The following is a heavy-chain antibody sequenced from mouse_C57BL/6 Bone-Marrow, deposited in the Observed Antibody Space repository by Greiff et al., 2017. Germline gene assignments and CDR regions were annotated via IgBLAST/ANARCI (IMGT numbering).Heavy chain of an antibody. CDR2: IRTKANGYTT. CDR1: GFTFTDYY. Sequence: EVQGVESGGGLVQPGASLRLSCAASGFTFTDYYMSWVRQPPGKAPEWLALIRTKANGYTTEYTASVKGRFTISRDNSQSIRYLQMTTLRAEDSATYYCVKASDGYDGGASWLSYGGQGTLVTVSA. J-gene: IGHJ3*01. V-gene: IGHV7-4*01. D-gene: IGHD2-2*01. CDR3: VKASDGYDGGASWLSY.